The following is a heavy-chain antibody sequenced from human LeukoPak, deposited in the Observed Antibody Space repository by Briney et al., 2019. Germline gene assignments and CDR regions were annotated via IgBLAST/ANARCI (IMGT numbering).Heavy chain of an antibody. J-gene: IGHJ6*02. D-gene: IGHD3-9*01. Sequence: GRSLRLSCAASGFTFDDYAMHWVRQAPGKGLEWVSGISWNSGSIGYADSVKGRFTISRDNAKNSLYLQMNRLRAEDTALYYCAKDISRMTILPPHYYAMDVWGQGTTVTVSS. CDR3: AKDISRMTILPPHYYAMDV. V-gene: IGHV3-9*01. CDR1: GFTFDDYA. CDR2: ISWNSGSI.